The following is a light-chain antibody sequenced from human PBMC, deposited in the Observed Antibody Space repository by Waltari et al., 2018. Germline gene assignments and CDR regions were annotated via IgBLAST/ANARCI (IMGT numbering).Light chain of an antibody. CDR1: QSVLYSSDNKND. CDR2: WAS. J-gene: IGKJ2*01. V-gene: IGKV4-1*01. CDR3: QQYYSSPHT. Sequence: DIVMTQSPDSLAVSLGERATINCKSSQSVLYSSDNKNDLAWYQQKPGQPPNLLIYWASTRESGVPDRFSGSGSGTDFTLTISSLQAEDVAVFYCQQYYSSPHTFGQGTKLEIK.